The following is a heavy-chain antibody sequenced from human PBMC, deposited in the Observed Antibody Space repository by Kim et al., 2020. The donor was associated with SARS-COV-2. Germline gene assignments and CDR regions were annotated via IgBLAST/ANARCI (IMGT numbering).Heavy chain of an antibody. CDR1: GYSFTSYW. CDR3: ASLYYYDSSGYYAEYFQH. CDR2: IYPGDSDT. Sequence: GESLKISCKGSGYSFTSYWIGWVRQMPGKGLEWMGIIYPGDSDTRYSPSFQGQVTISADKSISTAYLQWSSLKASDTAMYYCASLYYYDSSGYYAEYFQHWGQGTLVTVSS. J-gene: IGHJ1*01. V-gene: IGHV5-51*01. D-gene: IGHD3-22*01.